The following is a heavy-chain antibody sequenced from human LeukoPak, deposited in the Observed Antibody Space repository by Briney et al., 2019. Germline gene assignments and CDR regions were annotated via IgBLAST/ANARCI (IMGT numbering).Heavy chain of an antibody. Sequence: SETLSLTCTVSGDSISAYYWSWIRQTPGKGLERIAFIHSSGTTNYNPSLKSRVYISVDTSNNQFSLRANSVTAADTAVYYCARGGASSEWFDPWGQGTLVTVSS. CDR1: GDSISAYY. D-gene: IGHD6-25*01. CDR2: IHSSGTT. CDR3: ARGGASSEWFDP. J-gene: IGHJ5*02. V-gene: IGHV4-59*01.